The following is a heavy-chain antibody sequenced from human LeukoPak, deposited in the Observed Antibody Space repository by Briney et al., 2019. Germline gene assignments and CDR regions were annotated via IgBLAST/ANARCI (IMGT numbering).Heavy chain of an antibody. CDR2: ISSSSSYI. Sequence: PGGSLRLSCAAPGFTFSSYSMNWVRQAPGKGLEWVSSISSSSSYIYYADSVKGRFTISRGNAKNSLYLQMNSLRAEDTAVYYCASWTGLTTVVTTDSYNWFDPWGQGTLVTVSS. CDR1: GFTFSSYS. CDR3: ASWTGLTTVVTTDSYNWFDP. D-gene: IGHD4-23*01. J-gene: IGHJ5*02. V-gene: IGHV3-21*01.